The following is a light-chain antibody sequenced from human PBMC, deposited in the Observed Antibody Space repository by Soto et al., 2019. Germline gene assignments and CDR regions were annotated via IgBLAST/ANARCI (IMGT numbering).Light chain of an antibody. CDR3: QQYLNTPYT. CDR2: WAS. V-gene: IGKV4-1*01. J-gene: IGKJ2*01. Sequence: DIVMTQSPDSLAVCLGERATINCKSSQSVLYSSNNKNYLAWYQQKPRRPPKLLIYWASTRESGVPDRFSGSGSGTDFTLTISSLQAEDVAVYYCQQYLNTPYTFGQGTKLEIK. CDR1: QSVLYSSNNKNY.